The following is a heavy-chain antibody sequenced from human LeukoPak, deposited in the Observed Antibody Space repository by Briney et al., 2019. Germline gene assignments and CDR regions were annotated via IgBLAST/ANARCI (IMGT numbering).Heavy chain of an antibody. V-gene: IGHV1-69*05. J-gene: IGHJ4*02. CDR3: ARVPMRSKEWLLSADYFDY. CDR2: IIPIFGTA. CDR1: GGTFSSYA. Sequence: SVKVSCKASGGTFSSYAISWVRQAPGQGLEWMGGIIPIFGTANYAQKFQGRVTITTDESTSTAYMELSSLRSEDTAVYYCARVPMRSKEWLLSADYFDYWGRGTLVTVSS. D-gene: IGHD3-3*01.